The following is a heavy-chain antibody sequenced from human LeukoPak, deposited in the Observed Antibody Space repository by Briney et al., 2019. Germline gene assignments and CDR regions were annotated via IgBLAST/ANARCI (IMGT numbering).Heavy chain of an antibody. V-gene: IGHV3-23*01. J-gene: IGHJ4*02. CDR1: GFTFSSYA. Sequence: GGSLRLSCAASGFTFSSYAMSWVRQAPGKGLEWVSGVSGGGSSTYYADSVKGRFTISRDNSKNMLYLQMNSLRAEDTAVYYCAKDLYTSRYACCFDYWGQGTLVTVSS. CDR3: AKDLYTSRYACCFDY. CDR2: VSGGGSST. D-gene: IGHD6-13*01.